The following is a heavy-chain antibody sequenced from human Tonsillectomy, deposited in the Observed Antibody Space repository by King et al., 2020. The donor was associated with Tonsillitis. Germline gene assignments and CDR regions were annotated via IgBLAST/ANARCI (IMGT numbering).Heavy chain of an antibody. CDR3: ARDNYYFYYMDV. CDR2: ISYDGTNK. V-gene: IGHV3-30*01. Sequence: VQLVESGGGVVQPGRSLRLSCAASGFTFSTYAMHWVRQAPGKGLEWGAVISYDGTNKYYPDSVKGRFTISRDNSKSTLYLHMNSLRAEDTAVYYCARDNYYFYYMDVWGKGTTVAVSS. J-gene: IGHJ6*03. CDR1: GFTFSTYA.